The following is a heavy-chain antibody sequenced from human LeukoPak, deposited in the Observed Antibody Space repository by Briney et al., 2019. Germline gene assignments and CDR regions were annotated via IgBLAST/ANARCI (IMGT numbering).Heavy chain of an antibody. CDR1: GFTFSAYW. J-gene: IGHJ5*02. Sequence: GGSLRLSCAASGFTFSAYWMHWVRQVPGKGLMWVSIINSDGSSTTYADSVKGRFTISRDNAKNTLYPQMNSLRAEDTAVYYCASQAPLGLENWFDPWGQGTLVTVSS. V-gene: IGHV3-74*01. D-gene: IGHD1-1*01. CDR2: INSDGSST. CDR3: ASQAPLGLENWFDP.